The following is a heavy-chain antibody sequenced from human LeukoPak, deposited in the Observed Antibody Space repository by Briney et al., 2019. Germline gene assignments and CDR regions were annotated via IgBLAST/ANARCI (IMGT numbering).Heavy chain of an antibody. CDR2: ISAYNGNT. CDR3: ARGGDGDILTGLVFDY. V-gene: IGHV1-18*01. J-gene: IGHJ4*02. CDR1: GYXFTSYG. D-gene: IGHD3-9*01. Sequence: ASVKVSCKASGYXFTSYGISWVRQAPGQGLEWMGLISAYNGNTNYAQKLQGTVTMTTDTSTSTAYMELRSLRSDDTAVYYCARGGDGDILTGLVFDYWGQGTLVTVSS.